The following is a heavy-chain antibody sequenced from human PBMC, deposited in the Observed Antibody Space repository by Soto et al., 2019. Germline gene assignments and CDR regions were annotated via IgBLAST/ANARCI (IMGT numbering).Heavy chain of an antibody. CDR3: ASPLGYSSGWYDGGAVLAGRESEKDV. V-gene: IGHV3-48*02. J-gene: IGHJ6*02. D-gene: IGHD6-19*01. CDR1: GFTFSSYS. CDR2: ISSSSSTI. Sequence: PGGSLRLSCAASGFTFSSYSMNWVRQAPGKGLEWVSYISSSSSTIYYADSVKGRFTISRDNAKNSLYLQMNSLRDEDTAVYYCASPLGYSSGWYDGGAVLAGRESEKDVWGQGTTVTVSS.